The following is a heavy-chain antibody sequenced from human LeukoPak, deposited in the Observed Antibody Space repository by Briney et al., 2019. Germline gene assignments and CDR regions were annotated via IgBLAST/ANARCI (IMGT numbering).Heavy chain of an antibody. V-gene: IGHV3-66*02. CDR3: AREGDFWSGYDY. J-gene: IGHJ4*02. Sequence: GGALGLSCAASGCTVSSNYMSWVRQAPGKGLEWVSVIYSGGSTYYADSVMGRFTISRDNSKNTLYLQMNSLRAEDTAVYYCAREGDFWSGYDYWGQGTLVTVSS. CDR1: GCTVSSNY. D-gene: IGHD3-3*01. CDR2: IYSGGST.